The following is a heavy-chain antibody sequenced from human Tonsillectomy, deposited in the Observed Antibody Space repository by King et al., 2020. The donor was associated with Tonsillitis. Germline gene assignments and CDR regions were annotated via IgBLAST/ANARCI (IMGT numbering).Heavy chain of an antibody. CDR3: ATYYMDV. J-gene: IGHJ6*03. CDR1: GVTLRDYY. CDR2: ITRSGTTK. Sequence: VQLVESGGGLVKPGGSLRLSCVASGVTLRDYYMTLIRQAPGKGLEWVSSITRSGTTKYYADPVEGRFTISRDNAKNSLFLHMKSLRAEDTAVYYCATYYMDVWGKGTTVTVSS. V-gene: IGHV3-11*01.